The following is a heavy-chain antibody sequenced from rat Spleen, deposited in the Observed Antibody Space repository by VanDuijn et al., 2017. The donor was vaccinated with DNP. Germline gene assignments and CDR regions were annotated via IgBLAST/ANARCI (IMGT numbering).Heavy chain of an antibody. CDR1: GFSLTTYN. Sequence: QVQLKESGPGLVQPSETLSLTCTASGFSLTTYNVHWVRQPPGKGLEWMGIIWKNGATRYNSALKSRLIFSKATSESQVFLHMNSLQTEDTAIYFCTGGGSSIYPFTYWGQGTLVTVSS. CDR2: IWKNGAT. CDR3: TGGGSSIYPFTY. J-gene: IGHJ3*01. V-gene: IGHV2-41*01. D-gene: IGHD1-2*01.